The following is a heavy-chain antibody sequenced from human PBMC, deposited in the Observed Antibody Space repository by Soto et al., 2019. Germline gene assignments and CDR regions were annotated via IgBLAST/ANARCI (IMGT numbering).Heavy chain of an antibody. CDR1: GGTFSSYT. CDR2: IIPILGIA. D-gene: IGHD6-13*01. V-gene: IGHV1-69*02. J-gene: IGHJ6*02. CDR3: ARSGGIAAAGRYYYYGMDV. Sequence: QVQLVQSGAEVKKPGSSVKVSCKASGGTFSSYTISWVRQAPGQGLEWMGGIIPILGIANYAQKFQGRVTITADKSTSTAYRELSSLRSEDTAVYYCARSGGIAAAGRYYYYGMDVWGQGTTVTVSS.